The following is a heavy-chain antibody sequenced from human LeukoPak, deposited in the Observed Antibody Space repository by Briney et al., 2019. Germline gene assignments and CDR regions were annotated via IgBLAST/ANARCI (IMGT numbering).Heavy chain of an antibody. CDR3: AKDLHDSSGYYYRWDAFDI. CDR2: ISGSGGST. CDR1: GFTFSSYA. Sequence: PGGSLRLSCAASGFTFSSYAMSWVRQAPGKGLEWVSAISGSGGSTYYADSVKGRFTISRDNSKNTLYLQMNSLRAEDTAVYYCAKDLHDSSGYYYRWDAFDIWAKGQWSPSLQ. D-gene: IGHD3-22*01. V-gene: IGHV3-23*01. J-gene: IGHJ3*02.